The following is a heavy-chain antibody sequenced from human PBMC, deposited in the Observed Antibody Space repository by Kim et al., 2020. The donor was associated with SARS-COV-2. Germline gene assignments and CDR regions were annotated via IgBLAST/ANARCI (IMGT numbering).Heavy chain of an antibody. Sequence: EPVKGRFTSSRDNAKNALYLQMNGLRDEDTAVYYCARGYGLAVAGMFDYWGQGTLVTVSS. CDR3: ARGYGLAVAGMFDY. D-gene: IGHD6-19*01. V-gene: IGHV3-21*01. J-gene: IGHJ4*02.